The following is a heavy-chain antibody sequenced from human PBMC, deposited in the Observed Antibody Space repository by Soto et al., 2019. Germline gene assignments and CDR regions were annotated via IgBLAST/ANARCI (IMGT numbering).Heavy chain of an antibody. V-gene: IGHV3-15*01. Sequence: VGSLRLSCAASGFTFSNAWMSWVRQAPGKGLEWVGRIKSKTDGGTTDHAAPVKGRFTISRDDSKNTLYLQMNSLKTEDTAVYYCTTGIFTLWFGSVSRVGYWGQGTLVTVSS. CDR2: IKSKTDGGTT. D-gene: IGHD3-10*01. CDR3: TTGIFTLWFGSVSRVGY. J-gene: IGHJ4*02. CDR1: GFTFSNAW.